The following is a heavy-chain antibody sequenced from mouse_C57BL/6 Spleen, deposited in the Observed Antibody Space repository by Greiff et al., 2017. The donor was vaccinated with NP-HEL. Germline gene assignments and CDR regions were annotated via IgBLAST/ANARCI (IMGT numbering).Heavy chain of an antibody. D-gene: IGHD2-5*01. Sequence: EVKLVESGGGLVKPGGSLKLSCAASGFTFSDYGMHWVRQAPEKGLEWVAYISSGNSTIYYADTVKGRFTISRDNAKNTLFLQMTSLRSEDTAMYYCARPYYSNYDAMDYWGQGTSVTVSS. CDR1: GFTFSDYG. J-gene: IGHJ4*01. CDR2: ISSGNSTI. V-gene: IGHV5-17*01. CDR3: ARPYYSNYDAMDY.